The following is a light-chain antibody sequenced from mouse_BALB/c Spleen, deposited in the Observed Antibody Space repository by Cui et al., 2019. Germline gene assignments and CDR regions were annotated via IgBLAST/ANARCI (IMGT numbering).Light chain of an antibody. V-gene: IGKV4-69*01. J-gene: IGKJ1*01. CDR1: SRVSN. CDR2: DTS. CDR3: HQRSSYPWT. Sequence: HILLTQSPAILSASSGEKVTKTCSASSRVSNMHWYQQRRGSSPKLWMYDTSNLASGFPARFSGSGSGTSYSLIISSMEAEDAATYYCHQRSSYPWTFGGGTKLEIK.